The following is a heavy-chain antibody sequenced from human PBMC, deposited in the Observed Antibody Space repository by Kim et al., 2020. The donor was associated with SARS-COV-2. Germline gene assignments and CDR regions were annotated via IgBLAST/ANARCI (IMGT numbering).Heavy chain of an antibody. V-gene: IGHV3-23*01. CDR2: VSGNGART. CDR3: AKDSTEYRHSNGYYG. Sequence: GGSLRLSCAASGFTFSDYTMNWVRQAPGKGLEWVSAVSGNGARTYYTDSVKGRFTVSRDNSRNTLFMQMNSLTAEDTAMYSCAKDSTEYRHSNGYYG. D-gene: IGHD3-22*01. J-gene: IGHJ6*01. CDR1: GFTFSDYT.